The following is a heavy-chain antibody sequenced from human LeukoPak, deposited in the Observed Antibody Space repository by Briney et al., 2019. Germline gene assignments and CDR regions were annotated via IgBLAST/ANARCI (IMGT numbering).Heavy chain of an antibody. Sequence: GRSLSLSFAASGFLFSSYGMHWVRPAPGKGRGWGAVIYYDGSNEYYADSVRGRFTISRDNSKNTLFLQMNSLRAEDTAVYYCARDTFYSTGAYGLDVWGQGTTVTVSS. CDR2: IYYDGSNE. CDR1: GFLFSSYG. D-gene: IGHD2-8*02. CDR3: ARDTFYSTGAYGLDV. V-gene: IGHV3-33*01. J-gene: IGHJ6*02.